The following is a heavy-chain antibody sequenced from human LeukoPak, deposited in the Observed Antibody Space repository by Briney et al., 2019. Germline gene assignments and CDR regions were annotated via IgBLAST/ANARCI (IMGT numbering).Heavy chain of an antibody. CDR1: GFTFTHSW. CDR3: TTVSLVVVAAAFNV. D-gene: IGHD2-2*01. CDR2: IKSKTDGGTT. Sequence: PGGSLRLSCAASGFTFTHSWMNWVRQAPGKGLEWVGRIKSKTDGGTTDYAPPVKGRFTISRDDSKNTLYLQMCSLRTEDTVVYYCTTVSLVVVAAAFNVWGQRTLVTVAS. J-gene: IGHJ4*02. V-gene: IGHV3-15*01.